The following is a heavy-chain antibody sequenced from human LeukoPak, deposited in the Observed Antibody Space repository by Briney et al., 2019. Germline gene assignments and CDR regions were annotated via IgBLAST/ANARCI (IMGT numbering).Heavy chain of an antibody. CDR1: GGSISSSRYY. V-gene: IGHV4-39*07. CDR2: IYDGGST. Sequence: SETLSLTCTVSGGSISSSRYYWGWIRQPPGKGLEWIGSIYDGGSTYYNPSLKSRVTISVDTSKKQFSLKLNSVTAADTAVYYCARGLYGSGSYYFDYWGQGTLVTVSS. CDR3: ARGLYGSGSYYFDY. J-gene: IGHJ4*02. D-gene: IGHD3-10*01.